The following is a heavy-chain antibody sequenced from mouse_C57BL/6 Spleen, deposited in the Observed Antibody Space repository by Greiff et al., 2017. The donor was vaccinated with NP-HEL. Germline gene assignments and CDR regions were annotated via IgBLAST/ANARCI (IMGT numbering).Heavy chain of an antibody. CDR3: TDSSGAWFAY. Sequence: QVQLKQSGAELVRPGASVTLSCKASGYTFTDYEMHWVKQTPVHGLEWIGAIDPETGGTAYNQKFKGKAILTADKSSSTAYMELRSLTSEDSAVYYCTDSSGAWFAYWGQGTLVTVSA. D-gene: IGHD3-2*02. CDR1: GYTFTDYE. J-gene: IGHJ3*01. V-gene: IGHV1-15*01. CDR2: IDPETGGT.